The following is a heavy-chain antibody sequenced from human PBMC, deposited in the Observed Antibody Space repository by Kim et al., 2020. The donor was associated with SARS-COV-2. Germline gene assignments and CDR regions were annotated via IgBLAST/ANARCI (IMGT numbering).Heavy chain of an antibody. Sequence: GGSLRLSCAASGFTFSAYGMHWVRQAPGKGLEWLTFVSFDGDIKYYTDSVQGRFTISRDNSKNTMSLQMNSLRAEDTAVYYCARDAVSFVPGAFVSYYFMDVWGKGTTVTVSS. CDR2: VSFDGDIK. CDR3: ARDAVSFVPGAFVSYYFMDV. J-gene: IGHJ6*03. CDR1: GFTFSAYG. D-gene: IGHD3-10*01. V-gene: IGHV3-30*03.